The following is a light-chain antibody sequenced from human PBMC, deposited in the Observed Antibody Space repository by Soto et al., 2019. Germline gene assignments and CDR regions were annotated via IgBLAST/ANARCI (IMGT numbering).Light chain of an antibody. CDR3: AAWDDSLNGWV. J-gene: IGLJ3*02. CDR1: TSNIGSKT. CDR2: NNN. V-gene: IGLV1-44*01. Sequence: QSVLTQPPSASGTPGQRVTISCSGSTSNIGSKTVNWFQQLPGTAPILLIHNNNQRPLGVPDRFSASKSGTSASLAISGLQSEDEADYYCAAWDDSLNGWVFGGGTKLTVL.